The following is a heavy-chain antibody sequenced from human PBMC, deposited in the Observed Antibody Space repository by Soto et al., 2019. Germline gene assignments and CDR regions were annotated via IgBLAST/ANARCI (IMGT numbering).Heavy chain of an antibody. CDR3: ARQDWNYGYYYYGMDV. J-gene: IGHJ6*02. D-gene: IGHD1-7*01. CDR2: VYPGDSDT. CDR1: GYSFTSYW. V-gene: IGHV5-51*01. Sequence: PGESLKISCKGSGYSFTSYWIGWVRQMPGKGLEWMGIVYPGDSDTRYSPSFQGQVTISADKSISTAYLQWSSLKASDTAMYYCARQDWNYGYYYYGMDVWGQGTTVTVSS.